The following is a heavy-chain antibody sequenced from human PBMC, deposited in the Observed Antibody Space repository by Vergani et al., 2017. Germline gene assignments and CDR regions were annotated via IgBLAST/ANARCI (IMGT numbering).Heavy chain of an antibody. CDR3: AGVSYYYGSGGENFQSGSYYGMDV. V-gene: IGHV1-18*01. Sequence: QVQLVQSGSELKKPGASVKVSCKASGYTFTSYAMNWVRQAPGQGLEWMGWISAYNGNTNYAQKLQGRVTMTTDTSTSTAYMELRSLRSDDTAVYYCAGVSYYYGSGGENFQSGSYYGMDVWGQGTTVTVSS. CDR1: GYTFTSYA. J-gene: IGHJ6*02. D-gene: IGHD3-10*01. CDR2: ISAYNGNT.